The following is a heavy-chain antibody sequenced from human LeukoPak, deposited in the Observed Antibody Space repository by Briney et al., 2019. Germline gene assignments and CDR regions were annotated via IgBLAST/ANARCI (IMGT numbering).Heavy chain of an antibody. Sequence: GGSLRLSCAASGFTVSSNYLNWVRQAPGKGLEWVSSIYAGGNPYYADSVKGRFTISRDQSTNTLHLQMNNLRAEDTALYYCARGPSGYRPQYFDYWGPGTLVIVSS. CDR3: ARGPSGYRPQYFDY. V-gene: IGHV3-53*01. CDR1: GFTVSSNY. CDR2: IYAGGNP. D-gene: IGHD3-3*01. J-gene: IGHJ4*02.